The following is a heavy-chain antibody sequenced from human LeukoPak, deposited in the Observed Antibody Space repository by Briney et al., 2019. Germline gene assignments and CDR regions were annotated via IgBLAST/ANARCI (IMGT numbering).Heavy chain of an antibody. CDR2: INHSGST. Sequence: SETLSLTCAVYGGSFSGYYWSWIRQPPGKGLEWIGEINHSGSTNYNPSLKSRVTVSVDTSKNQFSLKLSSVTAADTAVYYCASLQRAPGYYYGMDVWGQGTTVTVSS. V-gene: IGHV4-34*01. D-gene: IGHD1-1*01. J-gene: IGHJ6*02. CDR1: GGSFSGYY. CDR3: ASLQRAPGYYYGMDV.